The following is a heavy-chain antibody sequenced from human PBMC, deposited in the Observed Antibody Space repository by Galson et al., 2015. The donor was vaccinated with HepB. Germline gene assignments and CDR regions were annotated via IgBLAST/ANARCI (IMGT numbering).Heavy chain of an antibody. D-gene: IGHD4-17*01. Sequence: SLRLSCAASGFSFNKFPMHWVRQAPGKGLEWVAVISYTGSYIAYAEFGRGRFTISRDNSKNALYLQMNSLRVEDKALYYCVRPRGAGAGDYQNWHFDLWGRGTLVTVSS. CDR1: GFSFNKFP. CDR3: VRPRGAGAGDYQNWHFDL. V-gene: IGHV3-30-3*01. J-gene: IGHJ2*01. CDR2: ISYTGSYI.